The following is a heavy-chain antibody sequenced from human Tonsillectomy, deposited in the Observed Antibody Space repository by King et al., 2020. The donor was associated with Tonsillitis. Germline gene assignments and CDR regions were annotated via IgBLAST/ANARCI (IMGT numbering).Heavy chain of an antibody. J-gene: IGHJ3*02. Sequence: VQLVESGGGLVQPGGSLRLSCAASGFTLSNYWMTWVRQAPGKGLEWVANIKEDGSEKYYVDSVKGRFTISRDNAKNSLYQQMNSLRAEDTAVYYCAREGMRFGFDIWGQGTMVTVSS. CDR1: GFTLSNYW. CDR3: AREGMRFGFDI. CDR2: IKEDGSEK. V-gene: IGHV3-7*01. D-gene: IGHD3-16*01.